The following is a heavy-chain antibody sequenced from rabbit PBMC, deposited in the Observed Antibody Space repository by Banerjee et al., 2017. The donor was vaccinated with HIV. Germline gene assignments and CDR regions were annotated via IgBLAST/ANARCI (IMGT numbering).Heavy chain of an antibody. J-gene: IGHJ4*01. CDR2: IDVSSGST. V-gene: IGHV1S45*01. Sequence: QEQLEESGGDLVKPEGSLTLTCKASGFDFSSSYWICWVRQAPGKGLEWIACIDVSSGSTHYASWAKGRFTISKTSSTTVTLQMTSLTAADTATYFCARGGNNAGDAYDLWGPGTLVTVS. D-gene: IGHD6-1*01. CDR1: GFDFSSSYW. CDR3: ARGGNNAGDAYDL.